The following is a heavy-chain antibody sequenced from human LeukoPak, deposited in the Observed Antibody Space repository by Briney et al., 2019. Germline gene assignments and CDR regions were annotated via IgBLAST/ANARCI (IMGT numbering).Heavy chain of an antibody. CDR3: ASLGGANSDGVFDY. V-gene: IGHV3-66*01. J-gene: IGHJ4*02. Sequence: GGSLRLSCAASGFTVSNNYMIWVRQAPGKGLEWVSVIYSGGSTYYADSVKGRFTISRDNSKNTLYLQMNSLRAEDTAVYYCASLGGANSDGVFDYWGQGTLVTVSS. CDR2: IYSGGST. CDR1: GFTVSNNY. D-gene: IGHD4/OR15-4a*01.